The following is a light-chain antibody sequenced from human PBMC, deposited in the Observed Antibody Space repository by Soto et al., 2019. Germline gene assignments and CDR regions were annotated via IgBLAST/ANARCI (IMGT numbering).Light chain of an antibody. J-gene: IGKJ4*01. CDR2: SVS. CDR3: QQANGFPVA. V-gene: IGKV1-12*01. CDR1: QGVSGW. Sequence: DIQMTQSPSSVSASVGDRVTITCRASQGVSGWLAWYQQKPGKAPKLLIYSVSSLQSGVPARFSGSGSGTDFALTISSLQPDDFATYNGQQANGFPVAFGGGTRVEIK.